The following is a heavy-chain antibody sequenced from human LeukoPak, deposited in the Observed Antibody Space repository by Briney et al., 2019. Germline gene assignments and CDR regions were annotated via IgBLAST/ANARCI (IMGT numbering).Heavy chain of an antibody. CDR1: GGSISTYY. D-gene: IGHD3-22*01. Sequence: SETLSLTCTVSGGSISTYYWNWIRQPPGKGLEWIGYIYYSGSTNYNPSLKSRVTISVDTSKNQFSLKLSSVTAADTAVYYCARVMWDSSGYYYYYYGMDVRGQGTTVTVSS. CDR3: ARVMWDSSGYYYYYYGMDV. CDR2: IYYSGST. J-gene: IGHJ6*02. V-gene: IGHV4-59*01.